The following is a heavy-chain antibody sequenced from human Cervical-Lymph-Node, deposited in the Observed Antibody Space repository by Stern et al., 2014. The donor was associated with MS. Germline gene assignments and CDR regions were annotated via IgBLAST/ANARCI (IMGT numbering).Heavy chain of an antibody. CDR1: GYTFTTYW. V-gene: IGHV5-51*01. D-gene: IGHD6-19*01. CDR3: ARQLSSEALDY. J-gene: IGHJ4*02. CDR2: FYPADSDT. Sequence: EVQLVESGAEVKKPGESLKISCKGSGYTFTTYWIGWVRQMPGKGLEWMGMFYPADSDTRYSPSFQGQVTFPAEKSITPAYRQWSSLKASDTAMYFCARQLSSEALDYWGPGTLVTVSS.